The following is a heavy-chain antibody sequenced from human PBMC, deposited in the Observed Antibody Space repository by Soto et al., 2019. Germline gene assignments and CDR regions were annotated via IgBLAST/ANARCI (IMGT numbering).Heavy chain of an antibody. V-gene: IGHV3-21*01. Sequence: EVQLVESGGGLVKPGGSLRLSCAASGFTFSSYSMNWVRQAPGKGLEWVSSISSSSSYIYYADSVKGRFTISRDNAKNSLYLQMNSLRAEDTAVYYCARDVYSSSRYFDYWGQGPLVTVSS. J-gene: IGHJ4*02. D-gene: IGHD6-6*01. CDR3: ARDVYSSSRYFDY. CDR1: GFTFSSYS. CDR2: ISSSSSYI.